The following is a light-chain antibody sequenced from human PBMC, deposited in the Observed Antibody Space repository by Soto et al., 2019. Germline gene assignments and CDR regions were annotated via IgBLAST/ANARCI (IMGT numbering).Light chain of an antibody. V-gene: IGLV2-8*01. Sequence: QSVLTQPPSASGPPGQSVTISCTGTSSDVGAYNYVSWYQQLPGKAPKLIIYEVSKRPSGVPDRFSGSKSGNTASLTVSGLQAEDEADYYCTSYAGTYSFFYVFGNGTKVTVL. CDR2: EVS. J-gene: IGLJ1*01. CDR3: TSYAGTYSFFYV. CDR1: SSDVGAYNY.